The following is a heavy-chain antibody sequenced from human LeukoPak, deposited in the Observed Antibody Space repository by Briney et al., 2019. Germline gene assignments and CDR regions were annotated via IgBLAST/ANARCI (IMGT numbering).Heavy chain of an antibody. J-gene: IGHJ6*04. CDR1: GFTFSSYE. CDR2: ISSSGSTI. Sequence: GGSLRLSCAASGFTFSSYEMNWVRQAPGKGLEWVSYISSSGSTIYYADSVKGRFTISRDNAKNSLYLQMNSLRAEDTAVYYCAREGWGWRVPTRSYYYYYGMDVWGKGTTVTVSS. D-gene: IGHD6-19*01. V-gene: IGHV3-48*03. CDR3: AREGWGWRVPTRSYYYYYGMDV.